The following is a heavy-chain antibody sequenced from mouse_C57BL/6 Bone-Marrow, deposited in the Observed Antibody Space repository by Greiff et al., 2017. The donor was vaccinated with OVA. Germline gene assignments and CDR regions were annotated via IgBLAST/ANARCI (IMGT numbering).Heavy chain of an antibody. CDR1: GFTFSDYY. Sequence: EVQLVESGGGLVQPGGSLKLSCAASGFTFSDYYMYWVRQTPEKRLEWVAYISNGGGSTYYPDTVKGRFTISRDNAKNTLYLQMSRLKSEDTAMYYCARTLYSNYWYFDVWGTGTTVTVSS. J-gene: IGHJ1*03. CDR2: ISNGGGST. CDR3: ARTLYSNYWYFDV. V-gene: IGHV5-12*01. D-gene: IGHD2-5*01.